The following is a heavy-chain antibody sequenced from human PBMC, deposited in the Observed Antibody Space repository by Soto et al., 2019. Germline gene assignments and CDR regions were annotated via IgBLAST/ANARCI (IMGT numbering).Heavy chain of an antibody. CDR1: GFTFSRYA. V-gene: IGHV3-23*01. CDR3: AKDISGTYYDFDY. Sequence: EVQLLESGGGLVQPGGSLRLSCAASGFTFSRYAMSWVRQAPGKGLEWVAVAGVIGDTYYADSVKGRFTISRDNSKNTLYLQMNSLRAEDTALYYCAKDISGTYYDFDYWGQGTLVTVSS. CDR2: AGVIGDT. J-gene: IGHJ4*02. D-gene: IGHD1-26*01.